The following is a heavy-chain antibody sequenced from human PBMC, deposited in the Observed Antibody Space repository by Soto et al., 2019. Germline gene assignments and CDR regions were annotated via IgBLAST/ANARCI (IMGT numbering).Heavy chain of an antibody. J-gene: IGHJ5*02. CDR2: IYYSGST. V-gene: IGHV4-59*01. D-gene: IGHD6-19*01. CDR3: AKSSGLAVMWFDP. Sequence: SETLSLTCTVSGGSISSYYWSWIRQPPGKGLEWIGYIYYSGSTNYNPSLKSRVTISVDTSKNQFSLKLSSVTAADTAVYYCAKSSGLAVMWFDPWGQGTLVTVSS. CDR1: GGSISSYY.